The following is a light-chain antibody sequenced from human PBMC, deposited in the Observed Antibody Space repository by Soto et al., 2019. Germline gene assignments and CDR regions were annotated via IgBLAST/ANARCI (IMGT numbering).Light chain of an antibody. CDR1: HDINNF. CDR2: AAS. Sequence: DIPMTQSPSSLSASIGDRVTITCRASHDINNFLAWFQQKPGKAPKSLISAASSLQSGVPSKFSGSGSGTDFTLTISSLQPEDSATYYCQQYKSYPVTFGQGTRLEIK. CDR3: QQYKSYPVT. J-gene: IGKJ5*01. V-gene: IGKV1-16*02.